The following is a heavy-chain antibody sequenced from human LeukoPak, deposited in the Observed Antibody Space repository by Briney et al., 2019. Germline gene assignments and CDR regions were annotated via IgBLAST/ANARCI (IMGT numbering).Heavy chain of an antibody. V-gene: IGHV3-74*01. J-gene: IGHJ4*02. D-gene: IGHD3-22*01. CDR3: ARGGHHYHSSGYYGGTNFDY. CDR1: GFTFSSYW. CDR2: ISSDESST. Sequence: GGSLRLSCAASGFTFSSYWMHWVRQDPGKGLVWVSRISSDESSTSYADSVKGRFTISRDNAKNTLYLQMNSLRAEDTALYYCARGGHHYHSSGYYGGTNFDYWGQGTLVTVSS.